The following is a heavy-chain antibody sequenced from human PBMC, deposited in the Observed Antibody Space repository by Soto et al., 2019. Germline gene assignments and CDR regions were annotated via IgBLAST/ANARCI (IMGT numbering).Heavy chain of an antibody. D-gene: IGHD6-13*01. CDR2: IYPGDSDT. V-gene: IGHV5-51*01. CDR3: ARLQAAAGDNDLTFDY. CDR1: GYRFNNYS. J-gene: IGHJ4*02. Sequence: PGESLKISCKGSGYRFNNYSIGWVRQMPGKGLEWMGIIYPGDSDTRYSPSFQGQVTISADKSISTAYLQWSSLKASDTAMYYCARLQAAAGDNDLTFDYWGQGTLVTVSS.